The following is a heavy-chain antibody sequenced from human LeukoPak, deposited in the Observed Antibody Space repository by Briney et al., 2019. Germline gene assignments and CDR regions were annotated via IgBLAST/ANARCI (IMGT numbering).Heavy chain of an antibody. D-gene: IGHD1-14*01. Sequence: SQTLSLTCAISGDSVSGGSATWNWIRQSPSRGLEWLGRTYYRSKWYNDYAIFVKSRIAINPDTSKNQFSLQLNSVTPEDTAIYYCARALVRNQYGLDVWGQGTTVTVSS. CDR3: ARALVRNQYGLDV. J-gene: IGHJ6*02. CDR1: GDSVSGGSAT. V-gene: IGHV6-1*01. CDR2: TYYRSKWYN.